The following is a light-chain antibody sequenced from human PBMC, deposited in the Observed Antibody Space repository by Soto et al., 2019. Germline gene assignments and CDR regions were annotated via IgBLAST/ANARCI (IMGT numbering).Light chain of an antibody. CDR3: QQYGNFPYT. Sequence: EIVLTQSPGTLSLSPWERATLSCRASQSVPSDWLAWYRHKPGQAPRLLIYGASSRSTGVPDRVSGSGSGTDFTLTINILEPEDFAVYYCQQYGNFPYTFGQGTKLEIK. V-gene: IGKV3-20*01. CDR1: QSVPSDW. J-gene: IGKJ2*01. CDR2: GAS.